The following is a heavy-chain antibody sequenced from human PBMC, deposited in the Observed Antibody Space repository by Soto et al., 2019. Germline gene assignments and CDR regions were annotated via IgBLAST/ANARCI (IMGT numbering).Heavy chain of an antibody. CDR3: AKDAPRRSGWWYFDY. CDR1: GFTFNNYD. CDR2: ISNSGDRT. J-gene: IGHJ4*02. D-gene: IGHD6-19*01. V-gene: IGHV3-23*01. Sequence: GGSLRLSCVASGFTFNNYDMGWVRRAPGKGLEWVSGISNSGDRTYYANSVKGRFTISRDNSKNMLYLEMNSLRAEDTAVYYCAKDAPRRSGWWYFDYWGQGTLVTVSS.